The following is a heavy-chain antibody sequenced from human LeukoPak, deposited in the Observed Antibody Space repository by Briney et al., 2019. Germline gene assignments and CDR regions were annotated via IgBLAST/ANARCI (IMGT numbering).Heavy chain of an antibody. CDR3: ARGPLYCSGGSCYSGFHDY. Sequence: PSETLSLTCTVSGGSISSYYWSWIRQPPGKGLEWIGEINHSGSTNYNPSLKSRVTISVDTSKNQFSLKLSSVTAADTAVYYCARGPLYCSGGSCYSGFHDYWGQGTLVTVSS. J-gene: IGHJ4*02. V-gene: IGHV4-34*01. CDR2: INHSGST. CDR1: GGSISSYY. D-gene: IGHD2-15*01.